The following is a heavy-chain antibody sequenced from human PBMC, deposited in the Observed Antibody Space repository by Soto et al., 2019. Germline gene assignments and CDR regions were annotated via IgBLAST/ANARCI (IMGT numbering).Heavy chain of an antibody. D-gene: IGHD2-2*01. CDR3: VRDLGCISTSCHAHFDF. Sequence: PGGSLRLSCAVSGFTFSDYWMSWVRQAPGKGLEWVANIKQDGNEKYYVDSVKGRFTISRDNAKKSVYLQMNSLRDEDTAVYYCVRDLGCISTSCHAHFDFWGQGTLVTVSS. J-gene: IGHJ4*02. CDR1: GFTFSDYW. V-gene: IGHV3-7*01. CDR2: IKQDGNEK.